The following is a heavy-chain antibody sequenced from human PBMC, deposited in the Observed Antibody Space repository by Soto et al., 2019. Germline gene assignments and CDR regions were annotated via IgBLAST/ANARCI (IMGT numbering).Heavy chain of an antibody. J-gene: IGHJ6*02. CDR3: ARDLSGYYYGMDV. Sequence: QVHLQQWGAGLLKPSETLSLTCAVYGGSFSGYFWNWVRQPPGKGLEWIGEINHSGSTKYNPSLKSRVTLSVDTSKNQFSLRVFSVPAADTAVYYCARDLSGYYYGMDVWGQGTTVTVS. V-gene: IGHV4-34*01. CDR1: GGSFSGYF. CDR2: INHSGST.